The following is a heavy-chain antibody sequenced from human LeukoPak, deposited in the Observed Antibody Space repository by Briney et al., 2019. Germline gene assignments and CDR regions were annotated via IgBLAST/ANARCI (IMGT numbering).Heavy chain of an antibody. Sequence: PGGSLRLSCAASGFTFSSHAMHWVRQAPGKGLECVSTISDNGGRTYYANSVKGRFSVSRDNSKNTLYLQMGSLRAEDVAVYYYARGREGAKTRYFDLWGRGTLVTVSS. CDR1: GFTFSSHA. CDR2: ISDNGGRT. CDR3: ARGREGAKTRYFDL. D-gene: IGHD1-26*01. V-gene: IGHV3-64*01. J-gene: IGHJ2*01.